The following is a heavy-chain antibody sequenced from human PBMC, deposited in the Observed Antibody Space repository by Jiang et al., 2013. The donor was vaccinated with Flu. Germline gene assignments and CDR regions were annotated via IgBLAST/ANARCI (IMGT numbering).Heavy chain of an antibody. J-gene: IGHJ4*02. CDR2: ISGSGGST. CDR1: GFTFSSYA. CDR3: AKIDVVQLWLSYIDY. D-gene: IGHD5-18*01. V-gene: IGHV3-23*01. Sequence: VQLLESGGGVVQPGGSLRLSCAASGFTFSSYAMSWVRQAPGKGLEWVSAISGSGGSTYYADSVKGRFTISRDNSKNTLYLQMNSLRAEDTAVYYCAKIDVVQLWLSYIDYWGQGTLGHRLL.